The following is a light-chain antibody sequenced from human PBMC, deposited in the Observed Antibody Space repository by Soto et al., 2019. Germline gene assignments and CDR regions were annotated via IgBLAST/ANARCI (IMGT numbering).Light chain of an antibody. Sequence: QSVLTQPASVSGSPGQSITISCTGTSSDVGAYNYVSWYQQHPGKAPKLLIYDVTNRPSGVSNRFSGSKSGNTASLTISRLQAEDEADYYCSSYTSSDTVVFGGGTKLTVL. CDR1: SSDVGAYNY. V-gene: IGLV2-14*01. CDR3: SSYTSSDTVV. J-gene: IGLJ3*02. CDR2: DVT.